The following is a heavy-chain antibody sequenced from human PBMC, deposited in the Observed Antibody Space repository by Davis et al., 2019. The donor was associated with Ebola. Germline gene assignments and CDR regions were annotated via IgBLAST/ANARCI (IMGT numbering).Heavy chain of an antibody. Sequence: ASVKVSCKASGYTFTGYDMHWVRQAPGQGLEWMGRINPKSGGTYYAQKFQGRVTMTRDTSITSLYMELSGLTSDDTALYYCARDQGGLDYWGQGTLVTVSS. CDR2: INPKSGGT. CDR1: GYTFTGYD. CDR3: ARDQGGLDY. J-gene: IGHJ4*02. V-gene: IGHV1-2*06. D-gene: IGHD3-16*01.